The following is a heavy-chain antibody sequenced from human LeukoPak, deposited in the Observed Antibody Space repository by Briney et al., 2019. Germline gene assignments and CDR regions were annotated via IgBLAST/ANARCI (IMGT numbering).Heavy chain of an antibody. CDR3: ARDLSSGSYKVHDAFDI. D-gene: IGHD1-26*01. CDR1: GCSISSSSYY. CDR2: IYYSGST. V-gene: IGHV4-39*07. J-gene: IGHJ3*02. Sequence: SETLSLTCTVSGCSISSSSYYWGWIRQPPGKGLEWIGSIYYSGSTYCNPSLKSRVTISVDTSKNQFSLKLSSVTAADTAVYYCARDLSSGSYKVHDAFDIWGQGTMVTVSS.